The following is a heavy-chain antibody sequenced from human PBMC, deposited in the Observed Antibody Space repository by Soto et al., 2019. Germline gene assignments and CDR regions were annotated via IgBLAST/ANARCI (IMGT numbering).Heavy chain of an antibody. Sequence: QVQLQQWGAGLLKPSETLSLTWAVYGGSFSGYYWRWIRQPPGKGLEWIGEINHSGSTNYNPSLTSRVTISVEPSMTQFSLTLGSVTAADTAVYYGAGANEGYRYGPSAYWGQGTLVTVSS. CDR1: GGSFSGYY. CDR3: AGANEGYRYGPSAY. D-gene: IGHD5-18*01. V-gene: IGHV4-34*01. J-gene: IGHJ4*02. CDR2: INHSGST.